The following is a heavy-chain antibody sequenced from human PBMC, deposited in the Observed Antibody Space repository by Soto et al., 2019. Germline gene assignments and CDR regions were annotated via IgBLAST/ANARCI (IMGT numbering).Heavy chain of an antibody. CDR2: ITGSGDRT. CDR1: GFTFSTYA. V-gene: IGHV3-23*01. J-gene: IGHJ4*02. D-gene: IGHD6-13*01. CDR3: ASMYSSSCDY. Sequence: EVQLLESGGDLVQPGGSLRLSCAASGFTFSTYAMRWVRQAPGKGLEWVSSITGSGDRTYYADSVKGRFTITRDNSQSTLHLQMNSLRAEDTAVYYCASMYSSSCDYWGQGTLVAVSS.